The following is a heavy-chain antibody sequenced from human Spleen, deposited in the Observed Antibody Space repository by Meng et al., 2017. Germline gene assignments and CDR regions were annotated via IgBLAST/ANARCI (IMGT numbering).Heavy chain of an antibody. Sequence: QGQLQQWGAGLLKPSETLSRTCAVYGGSISGYYWSWIRQPPGKGLEWIGEINQSGSTNYNPSLKSLVTISADTSKNQFSLKLSSVTAADTAVYYCARRNDLGNWFDPWGQGTLVTVSS. D-gene: IGHD3-16*01. CDR2: INQSGST. CDR3: ARRNDLGNWFDP. J-gene: IGHJ5*02. V-gene: IGHV4-34*01. CDR1: GGSISGYY.